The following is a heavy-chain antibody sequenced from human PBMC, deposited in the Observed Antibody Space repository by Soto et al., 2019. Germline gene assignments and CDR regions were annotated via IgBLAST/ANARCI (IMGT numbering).Heavy chain of an antibody. CDR1: GGSISGPTYS. CDR3: ARGQGAAAGHSNFDY. D-gene: IGHD6-13*01. J-gene: IGHJ4*02. CDR2: IYDSGNT. V-gene: IGHV4-30-2*01. Sequence: LCGGSISGPTYSWSWIRQPPGKGLEWIGYIYDSGNTYYNPSLKSQFSISVDRSKNQFSLKLSSVTAADTAVYYCARGQGAAAGHSNFDYWGQGALVTVSS.